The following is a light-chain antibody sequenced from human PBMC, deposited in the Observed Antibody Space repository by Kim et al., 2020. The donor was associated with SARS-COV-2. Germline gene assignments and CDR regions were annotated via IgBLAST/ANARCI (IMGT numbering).Light chain of an antibody. CDR2: DVN. Sequence: QSVTISCTGTSRDIGAYNLVAWYQQHPGKAPKLLIYDVNKRPSGVPDRLSASKSGNTAYLTVSGLQTEDESDYYCSSFAGSVDPYVFGTGTKVTVL. CDR3: SSFAGSVDPYV. CDR1: SRDIGAYNL. V-gene: IGLV2-8*01. J-gene: IGLJ1*01.